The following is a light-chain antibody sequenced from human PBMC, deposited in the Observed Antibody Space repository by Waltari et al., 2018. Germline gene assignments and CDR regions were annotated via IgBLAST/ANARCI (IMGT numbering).Light chain of an antibody. CDR2: AAS. V-gene: IGKV1-39*01. J-gene: IGKJ1*01. CDR3: QQSYSLPPT. Sequence: DIQMTQSPPSLSASLGDRVTISCRASQTVSNYLNWFQQKSGKAPKLLIYAASTLQGGVPPRFTGSGAGTDFTLTITSLQPEDFATYYCQQSYSLPPTFGQGTKVEVK. CDR1: QTVSNY.